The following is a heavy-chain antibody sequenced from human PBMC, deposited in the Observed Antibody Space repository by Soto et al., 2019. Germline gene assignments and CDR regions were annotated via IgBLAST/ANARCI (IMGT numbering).Heavy chain of an antibody. CDR2: IGVSNTDI. D-gene: IGHD4-17*01. J-gene: IGHJ3*02. CDR1: GFTFIDYT. V-gene: IGHV3-21*01. CDR3: ARHRAVDYVKNAFDI. Sequence: GGSLRLSCAASGFTFIDYTMNWVLQTPWKGLEWVSSIGVSNTDIYYADSVRGRLTISRDNAKNSLYLQMNSLRAEDTAVYYCARHRAVDYVKNAFDIWGQGAMVTVSS.